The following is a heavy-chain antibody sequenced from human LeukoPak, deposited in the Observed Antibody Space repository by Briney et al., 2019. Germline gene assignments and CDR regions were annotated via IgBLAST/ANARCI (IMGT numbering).Heavy chain of an antibody. D-gene: IGHD3-10*02. CDR2: ISSSGSTI. J-gene: IGHJ6*04. CDR3: AELGITMIGGV. Sequence: PGGSLRLSCAASGFTFSSYEMSWVSQAPGKGLEWVSYISSSGSTINYADSVKGRFTISRDNAKNSLYPQMNSLRAEDTAVYYCAELGITMIGGVWGKGTTVTISS. CDR1: GFTFSSYE. V-gene: IGHV3-48*03.